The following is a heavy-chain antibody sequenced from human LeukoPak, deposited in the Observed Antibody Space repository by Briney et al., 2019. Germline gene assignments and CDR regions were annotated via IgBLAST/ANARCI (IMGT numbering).Heavy chain of an antibody. V-gene: IGHV3-74*01. Sequence: GGSLRLSCEASGFTFSSYWMHWVRQAPGKGLVWVSRINSDGSSTSYADSVKGRFTISRDNAKNTLYLQMNSLRAEDTAVYYCARDLGPAYYYYGMDVWGQGTTVTVSS. CDR2: INSDGSST. CDR3: ARDLGPAYYYYGMDV. J-gene: IGHJ6*02. D-gene: IGHD2-2*01. CDR1: GFTFSSYW.